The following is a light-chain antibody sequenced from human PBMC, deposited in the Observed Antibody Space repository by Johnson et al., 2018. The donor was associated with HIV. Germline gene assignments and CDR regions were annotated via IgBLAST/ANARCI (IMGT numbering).Light chain of an antibody. CDR3: GTWHSSLSAGGV. J-gene: IGLJ1*01. CDR2: DNN. CDR1: SSNIGNNY. Sequence: QSVLTQPPSVSAAPVQKVTISCSGSSSNIGNNYVSWYQQLPGTAPKLLMYDNNKRPSVIPDRFSGSKSGTSATLAITGLQTGDEADYYCGTWHSSLSAGGVFGTGTKVTVL. V-gene: IGLV1-51*01.